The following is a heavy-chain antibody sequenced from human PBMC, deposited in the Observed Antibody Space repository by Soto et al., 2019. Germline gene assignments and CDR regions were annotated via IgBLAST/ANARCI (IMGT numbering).Heavy chain of an antibody. J-gene: IGHJ4*02. CDR3: ARSRYNWNDDVIVY. CDR1: GYTFTSYA. V-gene: IGHV1-3*01. Sequence: GASVKVSCKASGYTFTSYAMHWVRQAPGQRLEWMGRINPGNGITNYAQKFQGRVTITRDISTSTAYMELSSLRSEDTAVYYCARSRYNWNDDVIVYWGQGTLVTVSS. CDR2: INPGNGIT. D-gene: IGHD1-20*01.